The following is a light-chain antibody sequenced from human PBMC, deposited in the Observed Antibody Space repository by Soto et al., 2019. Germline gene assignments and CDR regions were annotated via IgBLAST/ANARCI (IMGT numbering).Light chain of an antibody. CDR2: DAS. V-gene: IGKV1-27*01. CDR3: QKYKSAPYT. J-gene: IGKJ3*01. CDR1: QGISSS. Sequence: DIQMTQSPSSLSTSIGDRVTITCRASQGISSSLAWYQQKPGKAPSLLIYDASTLQSGVPSRFSGSGSGTDFPLTLSSLQPEDVATYYCQKYKSAPYTFGPGNKVDIK.